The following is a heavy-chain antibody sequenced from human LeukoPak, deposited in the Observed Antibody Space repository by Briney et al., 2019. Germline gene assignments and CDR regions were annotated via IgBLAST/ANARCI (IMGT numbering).Heavy chain of an antibody. D-gene: IGHD2-2*01. V-gene: IGHV3-30*02. CDR1: GFTFSSYG. CDR2: IRYDGSNK. J-gene: IGHJ3*02. Sequence: PGGSLRLSCAASGFTFSSYGMHWVRQAPGKGLDWVAFIRYDGSNKYYADSVKGRFTISRDNSKNTLYLQMNSLRAEDTAVYYCAKDQFVVVPATDAFDIWGQGTMVTVSS. CDR3: AKDQFVVVPATDAFDI.